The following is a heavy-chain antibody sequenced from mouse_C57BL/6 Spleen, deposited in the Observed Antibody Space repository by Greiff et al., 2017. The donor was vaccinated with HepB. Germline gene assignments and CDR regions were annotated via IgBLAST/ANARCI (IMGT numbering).Heavy chain of an antibody. CDR2: ISSGSSTI. V-gene: IGHV5-17*01. Sequence: EVNVVESGGGLVKPGGSLKLSCAASGFTLSDYGMHWVRQAPEKGLEWVAYISSGSSTIYYADTVKGRFTISRDNAKNTLFLQMTSLRSEDTAMYYCARKDYWGQGTTLTVSS. J-gene: IGHJ2*01. CDR3: ARKDY. CDR1: GFTLSDYG.